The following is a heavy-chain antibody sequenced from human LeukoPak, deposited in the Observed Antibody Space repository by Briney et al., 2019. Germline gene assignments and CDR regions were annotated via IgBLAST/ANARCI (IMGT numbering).Heavy chain of an antibody. V-gene: IGHV4-59*12. CDR2: IYYSGST. CDR3: ARRASWYYFDY. Sequence: SETLSLTCTVSGGSISSYYWSWIRQPPGKGLEWIGYIYYSGSTNYNPSLKSRVTILVDKSKNQFSLNLSSVTVADTAVYYCARRASWYYFDYWGQGTLVTVSS. D-gene: IGHD1-1*01. J-gene: IGHJ4*02. CDR1: GGSISSYY.